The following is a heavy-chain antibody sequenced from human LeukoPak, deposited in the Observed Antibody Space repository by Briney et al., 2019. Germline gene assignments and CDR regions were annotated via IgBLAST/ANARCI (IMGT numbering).Heavy chain of an antibody. CDR2: IYYSGST. D-gene: IGHD3-10*01. Sequence: SETLSLTCIVSGGSVSSGSYYWSWIRQPPGKGLEWIGSIYYSGSTYYNPSLKSRVTISVDTSKNQFSLKLSFVTAADTAVYYCARQGRMVRGVIIGYWGQGTLVTVSS. J-gene: IGHJ4*02. CDR3: ARQGRMVRGVIIGY. V-gene: IGHV4-39*01. CDR1: GGSVSSGSYY.